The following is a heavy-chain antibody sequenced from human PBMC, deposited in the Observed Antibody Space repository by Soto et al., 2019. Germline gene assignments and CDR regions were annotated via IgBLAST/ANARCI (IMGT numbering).Heavy chain of an antibody. J-gene: IGHJ4*02. V-gene: IGHV3-15*01. D-gene: IGHD3-10*01. CDR3: ARECFGDFV. CDR1: GLTLSDAW. Sequence: EVQLVESGVGLVKPGGSLRLSCVGSGLTLSDAWMNWVRQIPGKGPEWVGRIKTKSDGAVTDYAALAKGKFTISRDDSENTVYLQMNRLKTEDTAVYYCARECFGDFVWGQGTLVTVSS. CDR2: IKTKSDGAVT.